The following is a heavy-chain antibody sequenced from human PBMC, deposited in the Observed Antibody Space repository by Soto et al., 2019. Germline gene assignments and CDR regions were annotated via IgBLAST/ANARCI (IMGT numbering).Heavy chain of an antibody. J-gene: IGHJ4*02. D-gene: IGHD3-22*01. Sequence: PGGSLRLSCAASGFTFSSYAMILVRQAPGKGLEWVSAISGSGGSTYYADSVKGRFTISRDNSKNTLYLQMNSLRAEDTAVYYCAKVRYYDSSGYFRYWGQGTLVTVSS. V-gene: IGHV3-23*01. CDR3: AKVRYYDSSGYFRY. CDR2: ISGSGGST. CDR1: GFTFSSYA.